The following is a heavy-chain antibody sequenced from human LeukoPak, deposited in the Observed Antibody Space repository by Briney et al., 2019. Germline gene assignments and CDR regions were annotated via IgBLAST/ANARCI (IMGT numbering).Heavy chain of an antibody. D-gene: IGHD2-2*01. J-gene: IGHJ5*02. CDR1: GASINTYY. CDR2: VYTSGSP. V-gene: IGHV4-4*07. Sequence: PSETLSLTCNVSGASINTYYWSWIRQSAGGGLEFIGRVYTSGSPDYNPSLKSRVTISVDTSKNQFSLKLNSVTAADTAVYYCARGYQWFDPWGQGTLGTVSS. CDR3: ARGYQWFDP.